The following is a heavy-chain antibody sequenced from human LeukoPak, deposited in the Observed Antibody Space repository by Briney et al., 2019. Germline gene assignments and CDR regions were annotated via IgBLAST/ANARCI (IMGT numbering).Heavy chain of an antibody. CDR2: ISGSGGST. J-gene: IGHJ6*03. Sequence: PGGSLRLSCAASGFTFSSYAMSWVRQAPGKGLEWVSAISGSGGSTYYADSVKGRFTISRDNSKNTLYLQMNSLRAEDTAVYYCAKCNPERQYYYYYYYMDVWGKGTTVAISS. V-gene: IGHV3-23*01. CDR3: AKCNPERQYYYYYYYMDV. CDR1: GFTFSSYA. D-gene: IGHD1-1*01.